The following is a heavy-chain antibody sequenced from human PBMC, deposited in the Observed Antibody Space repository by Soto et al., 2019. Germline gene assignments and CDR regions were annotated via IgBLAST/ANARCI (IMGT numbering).Heavy chain of an antibody. V-gene: IGHV1-69*13. CDR3: ASFDSPPTSRSGYYVSYYYYYGMDV. D-gene: IGHD3-3*01. J-gene: IGHJ6*02. CDR1: AYIFSKYN. CDR2: FNARVVAA. Sequence: SVKVSCKASAYIFSKYNLHWVRQAPGEGLERMGAFNARVVAAHYAQKFQGRVTITADESTSTAYMELSSLRSEDTAVYYCASFDSPPTSRSGYYVSYYYYYGMDVWGQGTTVTVS.